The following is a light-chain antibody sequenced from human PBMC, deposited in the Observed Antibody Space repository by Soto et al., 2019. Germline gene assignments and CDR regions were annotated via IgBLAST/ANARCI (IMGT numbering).Light chain of an antibody. CDR3: QQYGSSPPKT. Sequence: EIVLTQSPGTLSLSPGERATLSCRASQSVRSSYLAWYQQKPGQAPRLLIYGASSRATGIPDRFSGSGSGTDLTLTISRLEPEDFAVYYCQQYGSSPPKTFGQGTKVEIK. J-gene: IGKJ1*01. CDR2: GAS. V-gene: IGKV3-20*01. CDR1: QSVRSSY.